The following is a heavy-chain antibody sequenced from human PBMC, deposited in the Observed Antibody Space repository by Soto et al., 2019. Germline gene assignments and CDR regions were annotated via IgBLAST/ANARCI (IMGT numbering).Heavy chain of an antibody. Sequence: GGSLRLSCAASGFTFSSYDMHWVRQATGKGLEWVSAIGTAGDTYYPGSVKGRFTISRENAKNSLYLQMNSLRAGDTAVYHCARAKREETIFGVVIVPYYGMDVWGQGTTVTVSS. CDR1: GFTFSSYD. CDR3: ARAKREETIFGVVIVPYYGMDV. J-gene: IGHJ6*02. D-gene: IGHD3-3*01. V-gene: IGHV3-13*01. CDR2: IGTAGDT.